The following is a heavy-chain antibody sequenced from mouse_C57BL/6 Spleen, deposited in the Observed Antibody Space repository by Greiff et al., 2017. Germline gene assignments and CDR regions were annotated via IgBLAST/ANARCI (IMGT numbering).Heavy chain of an antibody. CDR2: ISYAGSN. Sequence: EVKLQESGPGLVKPSQSLSLTCSVTGYSITSGYYWNWIRQLPGNKLEWMGYISYAGSNNYNPSLKNRISITRDTSKNQFFLKLNSVTTEDTATYCCARGGGHAYFAYWGQGTLVTVSA. CDR1: GYSITSGYY. D-gene: IGHD6-5*01. CDR3: ARGGGHAYFAY. V-gene: IGHV3-6*01. J-gene: IGHJ3*01.